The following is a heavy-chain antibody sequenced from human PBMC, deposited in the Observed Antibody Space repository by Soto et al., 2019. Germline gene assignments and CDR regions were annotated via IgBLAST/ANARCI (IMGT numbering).Heavy chain of an antibody. CDR1: GFTFSSYS. Sequence: EVQLVESGGGLVKPGGSLRLSCAASGFTFSSYSMNWVRQAPGKGLEWVSSISSSSSYIYYAYSVKGRFTISRDNAKNSLYLQMNSLRAEDTAVYYCARDLSLGAFDIWGQGTMVTVSS. CDR2: ISSSSSYI. J-gene: IGHJ3*02. D-gene: IGHD7-27*01. V-gene: IGHV3-21*01. CDR3: ARDLSLGAFDI.